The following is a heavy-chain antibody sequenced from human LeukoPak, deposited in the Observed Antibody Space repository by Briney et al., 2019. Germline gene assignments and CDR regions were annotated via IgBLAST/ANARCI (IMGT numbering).Heavy chain of an antibody. D-gene: IGHD3/OR15-3a*01. CDR1: GFTFSRYA. Sequence: GGYLRRSCAASGFTFSRYAMTWVRRAPWKGLEWVSTIGDSGDKSYYPDSVKGRFTISRDLSKDTLFLEMHNLRAEDTAVYYCAKGRALWTYDFDSWGQGTLVTVSS. CDR3: AKGRALWTYDFDS. V-gene: IGHV3-23*01. J-gene: IGHJ4*02. CDR2: IGDSGDKS.